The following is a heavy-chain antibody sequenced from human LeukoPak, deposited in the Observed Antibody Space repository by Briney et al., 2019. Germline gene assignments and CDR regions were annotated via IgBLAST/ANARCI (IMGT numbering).Heavy chain of an antibody. V-gene: IGHV3-30*04. CDR2: ISYDGSNK. D-gene: IGHD4-11*01. CDR1: GFTFSSYA. CDR3: ARGPIDYGNYFFDY. J-gene: IGHJ4*02. Sequence: PGGSLRLSCAASGFTFSSYAMHWVRQAPGKGLEWVAVISYDGSNKYYADSVKGRFTISRDNSKNTLYLQMNSLRAEDTAVYYCARGPIDYGNYFFDYWGQGTLVTVSS.